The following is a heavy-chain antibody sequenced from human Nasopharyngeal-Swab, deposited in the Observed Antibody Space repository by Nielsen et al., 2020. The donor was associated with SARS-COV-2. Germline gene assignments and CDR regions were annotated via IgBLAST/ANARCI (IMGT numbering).Heavy chain of an antibody. CDR3: ARDTRRGGVDY. D-gene: IGHD2-15*01. V-gene: IGHV4-59*01. CDR1: GGFINSYY. Sequence: SETLSLTCTVSGGFINSYYWSWIRQPPRRGLEWIGYIYYSGSTNYNPSLKSRVTISLDTSKNQFSLKLSSVTAADSAVYYCARDTRRGGVDYWGQGTLVTVSP. CDR2: IYYSGST. J-gene: IGHJ4*02.